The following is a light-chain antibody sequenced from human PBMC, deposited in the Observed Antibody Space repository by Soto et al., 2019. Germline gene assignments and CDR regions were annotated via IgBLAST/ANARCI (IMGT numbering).Light chain of an antibody. V-gene: IGKV3-20*01. CDR2: GAS. J-gene: IGKJ1*01. Sequence: EIMLTQSPGTLSLSPGERGTLSCRASQSVSSSYLAWYQQKPGQAPRLLISGASNRATGIPDRFSGSGSGTDFTLTISRLEPEDFAVYYCQQFRTFGQGTKVDIK. CDR3: QQFRT. CDR1: QSVSSSY.